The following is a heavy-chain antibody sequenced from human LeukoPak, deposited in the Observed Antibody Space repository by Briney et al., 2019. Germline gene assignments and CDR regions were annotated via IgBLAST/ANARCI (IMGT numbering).Heavy chain of an antibody. D-gene: IGHD3-9*01. Sequence: GGSLRLSCEASGFTFSTYPMHWVRQAPDKGLEWVAMISHHGSNEYYADSVKGRFTISRDNSKNALYLQMNNPRVEDTAIYYCARVHDTAGYYHYFDSWGQGTLVTVSS. J-gene: IGHJ4*02. CDR2: ISHHGSNE. CDR1: GFTFSTYP. V-gene: IGHV3-30*14. CDR3: ARVHDTAGYYHYFDS.